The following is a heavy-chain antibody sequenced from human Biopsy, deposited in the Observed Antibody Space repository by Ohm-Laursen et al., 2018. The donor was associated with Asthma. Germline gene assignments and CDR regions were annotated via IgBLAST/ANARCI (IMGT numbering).Heavy chain of an antibody. V-gene: IGHV3-30*03. Sequence: SLRLSCTAFGFSFSNFGMHWVRQAPGKGLEWVAVISFDGSNEDYADSVKGRFTISRDNSKNTLSLQMNSLTAEDTAVYYCAREGVAGTHIEDWGQGTLVTVSS. D-gene: IGHD6-19*01. J-gene: IGHJ4*02. CDR2: ISFDGSNE. CDR1: GFSFSNFG. CDR3: AREGVAGTHIED.